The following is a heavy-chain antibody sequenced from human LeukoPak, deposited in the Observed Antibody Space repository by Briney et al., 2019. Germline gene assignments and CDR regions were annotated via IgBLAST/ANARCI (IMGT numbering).Heavy chain of an antibody. Sequence: PSETLSLTCTVSGGSISSGSYYWSWIRQPAGKGLEWIGRIYTSVSTNYNPSLKSRVTISVDTSKNQFSLKLSSVTAADTAVYYCARRHFMTTVTTPYDYWGQGTLVTVSS. D-gene: IGHD4-17*01. CDR3: ARRHFMTTVTTPYDY. J-gene: IGHJ4*02. CDR2: IYTSVST. V-gene: IGHV4-61*02. CDR1: GGSISSGSYY.